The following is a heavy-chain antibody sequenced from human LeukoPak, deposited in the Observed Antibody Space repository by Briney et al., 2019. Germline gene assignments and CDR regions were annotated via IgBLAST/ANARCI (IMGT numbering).Heavy chain of an antibody. CDR3: ARGDGSGSYYVLENWFDP. D-gene: IGHD3-10*01. CDR1: GDSFSTYY. Sequence: SETLSLTCSVSGDSFSTYYWSWIRQPPGKGLEWIGYIYYSGSTNYNPSLKSRVTISVDTSKNQFSLKLSSVTAADTAVYYCARGDGSGSYYVLENWFDPWGQGTLVTVSS. J-gene: IGHJ5*02. CDR2: IYYSGST. V-gene: IGHV4-59*01.